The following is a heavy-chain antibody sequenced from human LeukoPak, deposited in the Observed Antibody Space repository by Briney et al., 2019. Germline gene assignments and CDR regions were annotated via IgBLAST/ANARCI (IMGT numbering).Heavy chain of an antibody. Sequence: GESLKISCXGSGYSFTSYWIGWVRQMPGKGLEWMGIIFPGDSDTRYSPSFQGQVTISSDKSISTAYLQWSSLKASDTAMYYCARQIDGYNSGFDYWGQGTLVTVSS. D-gene: IGHD5-24*01. V-gene: IGHV5-51*01. CDR2: IFPGDSDT. J-gene: IGHJ4*02. CDR1: GYSFTSYW. CDR3: ARQIDGYNSGFDY.